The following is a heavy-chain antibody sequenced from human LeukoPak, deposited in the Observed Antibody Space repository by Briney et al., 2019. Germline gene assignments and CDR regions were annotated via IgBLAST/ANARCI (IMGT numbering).Heavy chain of an antibody. CDR3: ARSPQYYDSSGYSAAGMYNWFDP. D-gene: IGHD3-22*01. CDR1: GHTFTGYY. V-gene: IGHV1-2*02. Sequence: ASVKVSCKASGHTFTGYYMHWVRQAPGQGLEWMGWINPNSGGTNYAQKFQGRVTMTRDTSISTAYMELSSLRSEDTAVYYCARSPQYYDSSGYSAAGMYNWFDPWGQGTLVTVSS. CDR2: INPNSGGT. J-gene: IGHJ5*02.